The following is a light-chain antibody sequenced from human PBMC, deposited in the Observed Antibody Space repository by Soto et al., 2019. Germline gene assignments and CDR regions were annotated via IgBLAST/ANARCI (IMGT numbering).Light chain of an antibody. CDR1: SRDVGSYNY. V-gene: IGLV2-14*01. CDR3: SSNTSSSTVV. Sequence: QSVLTQPASVSGSPGQSITISCTGTSRDVGSYNYVSWYQQRPGKAPRLMIYDVSDRPSGISIRFSGSKSGNTASLTISGLQAEDEADYFCSSNTSSSTVVFGGGTKLTVL. CDR2: DVS. J-gene: IGLJ3*02.